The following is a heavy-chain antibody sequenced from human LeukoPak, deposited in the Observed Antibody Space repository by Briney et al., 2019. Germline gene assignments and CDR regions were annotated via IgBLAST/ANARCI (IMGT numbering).Heavy chain of an antibody. CDR1: GFTFSSYE. CDR3: ARENSSGWANWFDP. D-gene: IGHD6-19*01. Sequence: GGSLRLSCAASGFTFSSYEMNWVRQAAGKGLEWVSYISSSGSTIYYADSVKGRFTISRDNAKNSLYLQMNSLRAEDTAVYYCARENSSGWANWFDPWGQGTLVTVSS. CDR2: ISSSGSTI. V-gene: IGHV3-48*03. J-gene: IGHJ5*02.